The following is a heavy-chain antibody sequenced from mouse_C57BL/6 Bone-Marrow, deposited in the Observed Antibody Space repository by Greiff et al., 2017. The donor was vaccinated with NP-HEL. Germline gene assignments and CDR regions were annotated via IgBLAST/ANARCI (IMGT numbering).Heavy chain of an antibody. D-gene: IGHD2-4*01. J-gene: IGHJ4*01. Sequence: VQLQQPGAELVKPGASVKMSCKASGYTFTSYWITWVKQRPGQGLEWIGDIYPGSGSTNYNEKFTSKATLTVDTSSSTAYMQLSSLTSEDSAVYYCSRDTMITRRRVRYAMDYWGQGTSVTVSS. CDR1: GYTFTSYW. CDR2: IYPGSGST. CDR3: SRDTMITRRRVRYAMDY. V-gene: IGHV1-55*01.